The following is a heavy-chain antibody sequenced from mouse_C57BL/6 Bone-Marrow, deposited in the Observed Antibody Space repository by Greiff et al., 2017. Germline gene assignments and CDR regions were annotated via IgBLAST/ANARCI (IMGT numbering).Heavy chain of an antibody. Sequence: VKLQESGPGLVQPSQSLSITCTVSGFSLTSYGVHWVRQSPGKGLEWLGVIWSGGSTDYNAAFISRLSISKDNSKSQVFFKMNSLQADDTAIYYCARNGHYSNYEMGYWGQGTTLTVSS. V-gene: IGHV2-2*01. J-gene: IGHJ2*01. CDR3: ARNGHYSNYEMGY. D-gene: IGHD2-5*01. CDR2: IWSGGST. CDR1: GFSLTSYG.